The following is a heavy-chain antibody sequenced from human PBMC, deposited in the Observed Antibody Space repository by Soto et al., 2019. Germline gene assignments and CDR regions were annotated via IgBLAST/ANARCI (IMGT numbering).Heavy chain of an antibody. D-gene: IGHD5-12*01. CDR1: GGSISSGGYY. Sequence: SSETLSLTCTVSGGSISSGGYYWIWSRQHPGKGLEWIGYIYYSGSTYYNPSLQSRVTISVDTSKNQFSLKLSSVTAADTAVYYCARAVGLGSGYVNSYYGMDAWGQGTTVTVSS. CDR2: IYYSGST. V-gene: IGHV4-31*03. J-gene: IGHJ6*02. CDR3: ARAVGLGSGYVNSYYGMDA.